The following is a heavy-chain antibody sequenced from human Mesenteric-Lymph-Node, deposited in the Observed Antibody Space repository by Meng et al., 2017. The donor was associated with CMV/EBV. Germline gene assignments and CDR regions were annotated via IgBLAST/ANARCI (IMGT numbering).Heavy chain of an antibody. CDR1: GYTFTGYY. J-gene: IGHJ4*02. D-gene: IGHD3-3*01. Sequence: ASVKVSCKASGYTFTGYYMHWVRQAPGQGLEWMGWITAYNGNTNYAQKLQGRVTMTTDTSTSTAYMELTSLRSDDTAVYYCARDRDDFWSGYYSHWGQGTLVTVSS. CDR3: ARDRDDFWSGYYSH. CDR2: ITAYNGNT. V-gene: IGHV1-18*04.